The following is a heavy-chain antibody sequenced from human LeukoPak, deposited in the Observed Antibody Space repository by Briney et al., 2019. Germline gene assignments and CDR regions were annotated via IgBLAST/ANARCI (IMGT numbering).Heavy chain of an antibody. Sequence: SETLSLTCTVSGGSISSYYCNWFRQPPGKGLEWIGYIYNSVTTNYNPSLKSRVTISVDMSKNQFSLRLSSVTATDTAVYYCVTGGGWLPDHWGQGTLVTVSS. CDR3: VTGGGWLPDH. CDR1: GGSISSYY. CDR2: IYNSVTT. D-gene: IGHD3-22*01. J-gene: IGHJ4*02. V-gene: IGHV4-59*01.